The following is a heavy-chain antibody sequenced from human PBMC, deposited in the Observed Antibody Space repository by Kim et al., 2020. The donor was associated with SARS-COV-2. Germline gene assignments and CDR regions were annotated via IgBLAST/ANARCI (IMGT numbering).Heavy chain of an antibody. CDR3: ARGYYYDSGGETGAFDI. CDR2: IGTAGDT. J-gene: IGHJ3*02. V-gene: IGHV3-13*01. Sequence: GGSLRLSCAASGFTFSSYDMHWVRQATGKGLEWVSAIGTAGDTYYPGSVKGRFTISRENVKNSLYLQMNSLRAGDTAVYYCARGYYYDSGGETGAFDIWGQGTMVTVSS. CDR1: GFTFSSYD. D-gene: IGHD3-22*01.